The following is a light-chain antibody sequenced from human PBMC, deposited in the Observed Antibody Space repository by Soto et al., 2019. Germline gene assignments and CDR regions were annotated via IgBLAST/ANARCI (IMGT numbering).Light chain of an antibody. CDR2: EVT. CDR3: SSNAGFNMAV. J-gene: IGLJ1*01. V-gene: IGLV2-8*01. Sequence: QSALTQPPSASGSPGQSVTISCTGTYNDVGGYKFVSWYQQHPGKAPKLLIYEVTQRPSGVPDRFSGSKTGNTASLTVSGLQPEEEADYSCSSNAGFNMAVFGTGTKVTVL. CDR1: YNDVGGYKF.